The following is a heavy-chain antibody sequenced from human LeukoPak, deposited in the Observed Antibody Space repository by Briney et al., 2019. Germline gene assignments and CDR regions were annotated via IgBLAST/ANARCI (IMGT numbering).Heavy chain of an antibody. CDR2: INPSGGST. J-gene: IGHJ4*02. CDR3: AREQVAYGSGSYLGY. D-gene: IGHD3-10*01. V-gene: IGHV1-46*01. CDR1: GYTFTSYY. Sequence: ASVKVSCKASGYTFTSYYMHWVRQAPGQGLEWMGIINPSGGSTSYAQKFQGRVTMTRDTSTSTVYMELSSLRSEDTAAYYCAREQVAYGSGSYLGYWGQGTLVTVSS.